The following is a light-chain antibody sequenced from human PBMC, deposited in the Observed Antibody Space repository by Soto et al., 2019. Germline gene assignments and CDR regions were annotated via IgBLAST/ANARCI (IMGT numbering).Light chain of an antibody. J-gene: IGKJ4*01. CDR1: QAISSY. Sequence: DIQLTQSPSSLSASVGDRVTITCRASQAISSYLAWYQQKPGKVPELLIYATSTLQSGAPSRFSGSGSGTDFTLTISNLEPENVATYYCQKYNHAPTFGGGTKVEIK. CDR3: QKYNHAPT. CDR2: ATS. V-gene: IGKV1-27*01.